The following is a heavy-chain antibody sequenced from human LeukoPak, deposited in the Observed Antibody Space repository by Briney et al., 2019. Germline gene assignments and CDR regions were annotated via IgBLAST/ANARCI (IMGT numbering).Heavy chain of an antibody. V-gene: IGHV1-8*01. J-gene: IGHJ5*02. CDR3: ARDQDIVVVVAALRQREMGGFDP. Sequence: GASVKVSCKASGYTFTNYDINWVRQATGQGPEWMGWMNPKSGNTGYAQKFQGRVTMTRNTSISTAYMELSSLRSDDTGVYYCARDQDIVVVVAALRQREMGGFDPWGQGTLVTVSS. D-gene: IGHD2-15*01. CDR1: GYTFTNYD. CDR2: MNPKSGNT.